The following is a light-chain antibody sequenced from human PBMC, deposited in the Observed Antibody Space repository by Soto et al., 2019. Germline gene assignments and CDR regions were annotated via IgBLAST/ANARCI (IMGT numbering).Light chain of an antibody. V-gene: IGLV2-14*01. CDR2: EVT. CDR3: TSYTTSSTRV. CDR1: SSDVGIYNY. J-gene: IGLJ1*01. Sequence: QSVLTQPAFVSGSPGQSIAISCSGTSSDVGIYNYVSWYQQHPGKVPKLIIYEVTNRPSGVSNRFSGSKSGNTASLIISGLQAEDEADYYCTSYTTSSTRVFVTRTKVTVL.